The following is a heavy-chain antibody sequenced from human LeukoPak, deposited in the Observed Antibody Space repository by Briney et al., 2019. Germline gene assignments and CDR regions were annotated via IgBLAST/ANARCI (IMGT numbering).Heavy chain of an antibody. J-gene: IGHJ6*03. CDR2: ITRSNYI. CDR1: GFTFSSYS. V-gene: IGHV3-21*04. D-gene: IGHD5-18*01. Sequence: PGGSLRLSCAASGFTFSSYSMNWVRQAPGKGLEWVSSITRSNYIYYADSVKGRFTISRDNAKNSLYLQMNSLRAEDTAVYYCAKDRGYSYGPYYYYMDVWGKGTTVTVSS. CDR3: AKDRGYSYGPYYYYMDV.